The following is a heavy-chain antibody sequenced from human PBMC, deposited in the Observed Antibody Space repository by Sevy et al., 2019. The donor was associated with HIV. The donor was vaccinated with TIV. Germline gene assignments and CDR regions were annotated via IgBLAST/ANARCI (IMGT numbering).Heavy chain of an antibody. V-gene: IGHV1-18*01. CDR3: ARDQTRTGWLLDS. D-gene: IGHD6-19*01. CDR2: ISAYNGNT. J-gene: IGHJ4*02. CDR1: GYTFTRYG. Sequence: ASVKVSCKASGYTFTRYGITWVRQAPGQGLEWMGWISAYNGNTNYAQKFQGRVTLTTNTSTGTAYMELRNLRSDDTAVYYCARDQTRTGWLLDSWGQGTLVTVSS.